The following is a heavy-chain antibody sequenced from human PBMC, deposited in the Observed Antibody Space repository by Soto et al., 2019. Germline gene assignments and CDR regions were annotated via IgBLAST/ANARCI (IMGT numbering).Heavy chain of an antibody. CDR1: GYIFPSYG. Sequence: QVHMVQSGAEVKKPGASVKVSCKASGYIFPSYGISWVRQAPGQGLVWMGWSSAHNGNTKYAQKFQGRGTMTTDTSTSTGHRELRGLRADDAPGQYGACCGGGWPDPWGQGTLGTATS. J-gene: IGHJ5*02. D-gene: IGHD2-21*01. V-gene: IGHV1-18*01. CDR2: SSAHNGNT. CDR3: ACCGGGWPDP.